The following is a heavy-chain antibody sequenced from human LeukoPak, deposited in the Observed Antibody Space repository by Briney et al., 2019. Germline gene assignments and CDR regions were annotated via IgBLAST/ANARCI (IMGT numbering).Heavy chain of an antibody. D-gene: IGHD3-22*01. CDR3: AKQTDTTGSRGGAFDI. CDR1: GFTFSVSA. V-gene: IGHV3-23*01. CDR2: ISNSGGST. Sequence: GESLTLSCRASGFTFSVSAIHWVRQAPGEGLEWVSTISNSGGSTYSADSMKGRFTISRDNSKNTLFLQMSGLGAKDTAVYYCAKQTDTTGSRGGAFDIWGQGTMVTVSS. J-gene: IGHJ3*02.